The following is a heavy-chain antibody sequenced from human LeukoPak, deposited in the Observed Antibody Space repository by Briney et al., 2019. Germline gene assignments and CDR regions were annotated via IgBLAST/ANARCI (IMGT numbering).Heavy chain of an antibody. Sequence: LETLSLTCAVYGGSFSGYYWTWIRQPPGKGLVWIVEINHTGSSKDNPSLNSRVTMSVDRSKNQFTLHLSSATAADTAVYYCAGMEMGPTGGAFDVWAQGIMVTVSS. D-gene: IGHD1-26*01. J-gene: IGHJ3*01. V-gene: IGHV4-34*01. CDR2: INHTGSS. CDR3: AGMEMGPTGGAFDV. CDR1: GGSFSGYY.